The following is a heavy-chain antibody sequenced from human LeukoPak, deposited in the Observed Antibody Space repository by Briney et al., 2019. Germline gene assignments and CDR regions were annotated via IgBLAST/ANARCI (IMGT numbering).Heavy chain of an antibody. Sequence: SETLSLTCAVYGGSFSGYYWSWIRQPPGKGLEWIGEINHSGSTNYSPSLKSRVTISVDTSKNQFSLKLSSVTAADTAVCYCARGRQQWLVLWWFDPWGQGTLVTVSS. D-gene: IGHD6-19*01. CDR2: INHSGST. J-gene: IGHJ5*02. CDR3: ARGRQQWLVLWWFDP. V-gene: IGHV4-34*01. CDR1: GGSFSGYY.